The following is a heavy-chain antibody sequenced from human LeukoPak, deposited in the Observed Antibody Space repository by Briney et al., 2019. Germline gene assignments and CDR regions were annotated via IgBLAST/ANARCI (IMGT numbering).Heavy chain of an antibody. Sequence: ASVKVSCKASGYTFTSYYMHWVRQAPGQGLEWMGLINPSGGSTSYAQKFQGRVTMTRDTSTSTVYMELSSLGSEDTAVYYCARDSHNEGGGTYYDFWSGYYKGYFDYWGQGTLVTVSS. J-gene: IGHJ4*02. CDR2: INPSGGST. D-gene: IGHD3-3*01. CDR1: GYTFTSYY. V-gene: IGHV1-46*01. CDR3: ARDSHNEGGGTYYDFWSGYYKGYFDY.